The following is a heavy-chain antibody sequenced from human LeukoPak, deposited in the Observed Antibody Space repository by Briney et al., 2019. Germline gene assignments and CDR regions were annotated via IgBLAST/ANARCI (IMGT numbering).Heavy chain of an antibody. Sequence: ASVKVSCKASGYSLTSYGITWVRQAPGQGLEWMGWISAYSGNTNYAQKIQGRVTVTTDTSTSTAYMELRSLRSDDTAVYYCARGVDYYDYWGQGTLVTVSS. D-gene: IGHD3-22*01. CDR2: ISAYSGNT. CDR3: ARGVDYYDY. CDR1: GYSLTSYG. J-gene: IGHJ4*02. V-gene: IGHV1-18*01.